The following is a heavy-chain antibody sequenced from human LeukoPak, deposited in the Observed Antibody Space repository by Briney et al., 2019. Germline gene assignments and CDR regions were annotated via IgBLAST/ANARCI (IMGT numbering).Heavy chain of an antibody. Sequence: GGSLRLSCAASGFTFDDYAMHWVRQAPGKGLEWVSLISGDGGSTYYADSVKGRFTISRDNSKNSLYLQMNSLRTEDTALYYCAKVYSSSWYGFFDYWGQGTLVTVSS. CDR3: AKVYSSSWYGFFDY. CDR2: ISGDGGST. J-gene: IGHJ4*02. D-gene: IGHD6-13*01. V-gene: IGHV3-43*02. CDR1: GFTFDDYA.